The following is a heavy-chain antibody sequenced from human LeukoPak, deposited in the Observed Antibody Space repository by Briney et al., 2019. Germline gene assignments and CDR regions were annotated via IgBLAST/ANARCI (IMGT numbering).Heavy chain of an antibody. CDR3: ARGEANCSGGSCYEGAFDI. CDR2: IYYSGST. J-gene: IGHJ3*02. CDR1: GGSISSSSYY. D-gene: IGHD2-15*01. Sequence: SETLSLTCTVSGGSISSSSYYWGWIRQPPGKGLEWIGSIYYSGSTYYNPSLKSRVTISVDTSKNQFSLKLSSVTAADTAVYYCARGEANCSGGSCYEGAFDIWGQGTMVTVSS. V-gene: IGHV4-39*07.